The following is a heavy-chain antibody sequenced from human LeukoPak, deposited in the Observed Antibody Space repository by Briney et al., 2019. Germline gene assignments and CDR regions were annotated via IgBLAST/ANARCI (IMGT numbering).Heavy chain of an antibody. CDR1: GGTFSSYA. Sequence: GASVKVSCKASGGTFSSYAISWVRQAPGQGLEWMGRIIPILGIANYAQKFQGRVTITADKSTSTAYMELSSLRSEDTAVYYCARGEPAMVPNRDYCDSSGPDYYFDYWGQGTLVTVSS. D-gene: IGHD3-22*01. CDR2: IIPILGIA. V-gene: IGHV1-69*04. J-gene: IGHJ4*02. CDR3: ARGEPAMVPNRDYCDSSGPDYYFDY.